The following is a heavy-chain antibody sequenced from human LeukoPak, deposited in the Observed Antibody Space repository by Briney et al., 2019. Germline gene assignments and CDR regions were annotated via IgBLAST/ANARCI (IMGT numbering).Heavy chain of an antibody. J-gene: IGHJ6*02. CDR1: GGSFSSGDYY. CDR2: IHDSGRT. V-gene: IGHV4-30-4*01. Sequence: SQTLSLTCTVSGGSFSSGDYYWNWIRQPPGKGPEWMGYIHDSGRTYYNPSLKGRVAISPDTSKGEISLKLSSVTAADTAVYYCARGRVLLWFGESKLFPPYGMDVWGQGTTVTVSS. D-gene: IGHD3-10*01. CDR3: ARGRVLLWFGESKLFPPYGMDV.